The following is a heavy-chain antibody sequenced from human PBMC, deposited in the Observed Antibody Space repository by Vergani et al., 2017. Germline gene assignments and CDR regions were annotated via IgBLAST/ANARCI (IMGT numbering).Heavy chain of an antibody. J-gene: IGHJ6*02. CDR3: AREAEYSSSSPPYYYYGMDV. Sequence: QVQLVQSGAEVKKPGASVKVSCKASGYTFTSYAMHWLRQAPGQRLEWMGWINAGNGNTKYSQKFQGRVTITRDTSASTAYMELSSLRSEDTAVYYCAREAEYSSSSPPYYYYGMDVWGQGTTVTVSS. CDR2: INAGNGNT. CDR1: GYTFTSYA. D-gene: IGHD6-6*01. V-gene: IGHV1-3*01.